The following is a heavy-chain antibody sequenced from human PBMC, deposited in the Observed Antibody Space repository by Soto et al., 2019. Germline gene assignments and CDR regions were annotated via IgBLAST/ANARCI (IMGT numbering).Heavy chain of an antibody. CDR1: GGTFSSYA. J-gene: IGHJ3*02. D-gene: IGHD2-15*01. CDR3: ARRALRRGYCSGGSCLKDAFDI. V-gene: IGHV1-69*01. Sequence: QVQLVQSGAEVKKPGSSVKVSCKASGGTFSSYAISWVRQAPGQGLEWMGGIIPIFGTANYAQKFQGRVTITADESTSTAYMELSSLRSEDTAVYYCARRALRRGYCSGGSCLKDAFDIWGQGTMVTVSS. CDR2: IIPIFGTA.